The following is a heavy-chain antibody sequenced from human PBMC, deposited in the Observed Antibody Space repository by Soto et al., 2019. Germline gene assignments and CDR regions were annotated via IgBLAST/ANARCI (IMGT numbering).Heavy chain of an antibody. Sequence: GGSLRLSCAASVFTFSNYSMNWVRQAPGKGLEWVSYISSDSTIYYADSVKGRFTISRDNAKNSLYLQMNSLRAEDTAVYYCARETQWLNWFDPWGQGTLVTVSS. J-gene: IGHJ5*02. V-gene: IGHV3-48*01. CDR3: ARETQWLNWFDP. D-gene: IGHD6-19*01. CDR2: ISSDSTI. CDR1: VFTFSNYS.